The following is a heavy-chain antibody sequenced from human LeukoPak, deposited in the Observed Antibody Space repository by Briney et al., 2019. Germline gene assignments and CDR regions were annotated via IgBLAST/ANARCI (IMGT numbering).Heavy chain of an antibody. CDR1: GGSFSGHYY. CDR3: ARLLLSGGLDS. CDR2: VNHSGIT. J-gene: IGHJ4*02. D-gene: IGHD3-3*01. Sequence: SETLSLTCAVSGGSFSGHYYWVWIRQSRGRGLEWIGEVNHSGITNYNPPLKIRVFISVDTSKNQFSLKFTSVTAADTAVYYCARLLLSGGLDSWGQGTLVTVSS. V-gene: IGHV4-34*01.